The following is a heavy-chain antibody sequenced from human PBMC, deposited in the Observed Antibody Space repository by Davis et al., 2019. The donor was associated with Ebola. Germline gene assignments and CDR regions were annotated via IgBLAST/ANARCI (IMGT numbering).Heavy chain of an antibody. D-gene: IGHD6-6*01. V-gene: IGHV1-2*04. CDR2: INPNSGGT. CDR1: GYTFTSYG. Sequence: ASVKVSCKASGYTFTSYGISWVRQAPGQGLEWMGWINPNSGGTNYAQKFQGWVTMTRDTSISTAYMELSRLRSDDTAVYYCARDKQLADYYYYGMDVWGQGTTVTVSS. CDR3: ARDKQLADYYYYGMDV. J-gene: IGHJ6*02.